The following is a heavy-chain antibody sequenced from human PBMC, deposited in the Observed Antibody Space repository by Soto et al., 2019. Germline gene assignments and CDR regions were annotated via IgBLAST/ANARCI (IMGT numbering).Heavy chain of an antibody. CDR1: GYTFTSYG. CDR3: ARAPDELRYFDWLSY. D-gene: IGHD3-9*01. Sequence: GASVKVSCKASGYTFTSYGISWVRQAPGQGLEWMGWISAYNGNTNYAQKLQGRVTMTTDTSTSTAYMELRSLRADGTAVYYCARAPDELRYFDWLSYWGQGTLVTVSS. J-gene: IGHJ4*02. CDR2: ISAYNGNT. V-gene: IGHV1-18*01.